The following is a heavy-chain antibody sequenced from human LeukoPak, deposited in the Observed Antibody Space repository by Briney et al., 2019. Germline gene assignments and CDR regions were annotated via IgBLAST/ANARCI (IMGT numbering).Heavy chain of an antibody. CDR1: GGTFSSYA. V-gene: IGHV1-69*13. CDR3: ARDCSGGSCYSGSGY. Sequence: ASVKVSCKASGGTFSSYAISWVRQAPGQGLEWMGGIIPILGTANYAQKFQGRVTITADESTSTAYMELSSLRSEDTAVYYCARDCSGGSCYSGSGYWGQGTLVTVSS. CDR2: IIPILGTA. J-gene: IGHJ4*02. D-gene: IGHD2-15*01.